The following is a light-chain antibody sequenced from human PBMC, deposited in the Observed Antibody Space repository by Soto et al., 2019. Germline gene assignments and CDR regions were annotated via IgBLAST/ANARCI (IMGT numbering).Light chain of an antibody. Sequence: EIVMTQSPATLSVSPGERATLACRASQSVGSNLACYQQKPGQAPRLLIYGASTRATGIPARFSGSGSVTEFTLTISSLQSEDFAIYFCQQYNNWPPGRTFGQGTKVDIK. V-gene: IGKV3-15*01. CDR1: QSVGSN. J-gene: IGKJ1*01. CDR2: GAS. CDR3: QQYNNWPPGRT.